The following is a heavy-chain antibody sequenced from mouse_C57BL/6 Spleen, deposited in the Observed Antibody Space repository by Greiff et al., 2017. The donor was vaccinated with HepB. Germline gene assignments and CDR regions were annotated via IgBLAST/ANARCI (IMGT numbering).Heavy chain of an antibody. Sequence: QVQLQQPGAELVRPGTSVKLSCKASGYTFTSYWMHWVKQRPGQGLEWIGVIDPSDSYTNYNQKFKGKATLTVDTSSSTAYMQLSSLTSEDSAVYYCAYFGFAYWGQGTLVTVSA. V-gene: IGHV1-59*01. D-gene: IGHD2-1*01. CDR1: GYTFTSYW. CDR2: IDPSDSYT. J-gene: IGHJ3*01. CDR3: AYFGFAY.